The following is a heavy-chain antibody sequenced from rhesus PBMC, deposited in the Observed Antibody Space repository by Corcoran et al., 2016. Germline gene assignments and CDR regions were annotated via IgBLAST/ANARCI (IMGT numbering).Heavy chain of an antibody. CDR2: IDENSVNT. CDR1: GGSISGYSS. D-gene: IGHD5-30*01. V-gene: IGHV4-73*01. J-gene: IGHJ4*01. CDR3: ARSGYSGYTSPDY. Sequence: VQLQQWGGGLVKPSETLSRPFAVSGGSISGYSSWNWIRPSPGQGLEWIGYIDENSVNTKYNPSLENRVTMSKDPSKNQFSLKLNSVTAADTALYYCARSGYSGYTSPDYWGRGVLVTVSS.